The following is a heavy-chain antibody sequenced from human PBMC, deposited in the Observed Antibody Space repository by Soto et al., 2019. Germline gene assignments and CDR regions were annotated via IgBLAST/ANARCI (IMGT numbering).Heavy chain of an antibody. CDR1: GGTFSSYA. V-gene: IGHV1-69*13. J-gene: IGHJ6*02. CDR3: ARVVGYSYGYTSDYYYGMDV. CDR2: IIPIFGTA. D-gene: IGHD5-18*01. Sequence: GASVKVSCKASGGTFSSYAISWVRQAPGQGLEWMGGIIPIFGTANYAQKFQGRVTITADESTSTAYMELSSLRSEDTAVYYCARVVGYSYGYTSDYYYGMDVWGQGTTVTVSS.